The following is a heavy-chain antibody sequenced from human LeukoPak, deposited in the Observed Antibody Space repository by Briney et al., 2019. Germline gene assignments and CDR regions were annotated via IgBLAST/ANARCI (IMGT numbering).Heavy chain of an antibody. J-gene: IGHJ4*02. CDR1: EFTFSYYA. CDR3: AKDRIAPEN. V-gene: IGHV3-23*01. D-gene: IGHD6-13*01. Sequence: GGSLRLSCEASEFTFSYYAMSWVRQAPGKGLEWVTAISGGGGSTYYADSVKGRFTISRDNSKNTLYLQMNSLRVEDTAVYYCAKDRIAPENWGQGTLVTVSS. CDR2: ISGGGGST.